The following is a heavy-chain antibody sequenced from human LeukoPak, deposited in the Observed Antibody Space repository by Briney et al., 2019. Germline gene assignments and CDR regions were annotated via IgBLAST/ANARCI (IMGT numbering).Heavy chain of an antibody. CDR3: ARRFDC. CDR2: ISSSSSTE. V-gene: IGHV3-48*01. CDR1: GFTFSSYA. Sequence: GGSLRLSCAASGFTFSSYAMSWVRQAPGKGLEWVSYISSSSSTETYADSVKGRFTISRDNARNSLYLQMNSLTAEDTAVYYCARRFDCWGQGTLVTVSS. J-gene: IGHJ4*02.